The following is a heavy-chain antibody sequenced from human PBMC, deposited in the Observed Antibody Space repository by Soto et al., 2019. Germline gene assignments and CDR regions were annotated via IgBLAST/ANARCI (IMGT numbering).Heavy chain of an antibody. CDR2: LSGSGGTT. Sequence: GGSLRLSCAASGFTFSSYAMSWVRQTPGKGLEWVSTLSGSGGTTYYADSVKGQSTISRDNSISTTYLELSSLTSEDTAVFYCVRAFGTYDSTGLYSYYFAFWGQGTLVTVSS. CDR1: GFTFSSYA. V-gene: IGHV3-23*01. D-gene: IGHD3-22*01. J-gene: IGHJ4*02. CDR3: VRAFGTYDSTGLYSYYFAF.